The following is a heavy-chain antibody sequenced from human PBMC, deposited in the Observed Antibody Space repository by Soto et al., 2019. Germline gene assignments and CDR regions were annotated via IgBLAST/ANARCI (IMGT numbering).Heavy chain of an antibody. CDR3: ARVHYYDNVNGMDV. D-gene: IGHD3-22*01. CDR1: RYTFISYD. Sequence: ASVKVSCKASRYTFISYDINWVRQATGQGLEWMGWMNPNSGNTGYAQKFQGRITMTRNTSINTAYMELSSLKSEDTAVYYCARVHYYDNVNGMDVWGQGTTVTVSS. J-gene: IGHJ6*02. V-gene: IGHV1-8*01. CDR2: MNPNSGNT.